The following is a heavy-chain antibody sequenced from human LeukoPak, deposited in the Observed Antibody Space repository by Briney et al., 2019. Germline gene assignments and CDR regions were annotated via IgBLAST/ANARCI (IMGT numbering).Heavy chain of an antibody. CDR2: IGTYNGYT. J-gene: IGHJ4*02. D-gene: IGHD3-10*01. CDR1: GYTFTSYG. V-gene: IGHV1-18*01. Sequence: ASVKVSCKASGYTFTSYGISWVRQAPGQGLEWMGWIGTYNGYTDYAQKHQGRVTMTTDTSTSTAYMELRSLRSDDTAVYYCARTSAGDSGSYFVFWGQGTLVTVSS. CDR3: ARTSAGDSGSYFVF.